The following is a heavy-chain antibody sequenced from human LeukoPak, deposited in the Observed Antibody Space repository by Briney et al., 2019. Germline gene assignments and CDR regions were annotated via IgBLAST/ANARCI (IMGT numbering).Heavy chain of an antibody. CDR2: ISWNSGSI. Sequence: GRSLRLSCAASGFTFDDYAMHWVRQAPGKGLGWVSGISWNSGSIGYADSVKGRFTISGDNSKNSLYLQMNSMRAEETALYYCGKDISYCGGDCYRGGIDYWGQGTLVTVSS. J-gene: IGHJ4*02. D-gene: IGHD2-21*02. CDR1: GFTFDDYA. V-gene: IGHV3-9*01. CDR3: GKDISYCGGDCYRGGIDY.